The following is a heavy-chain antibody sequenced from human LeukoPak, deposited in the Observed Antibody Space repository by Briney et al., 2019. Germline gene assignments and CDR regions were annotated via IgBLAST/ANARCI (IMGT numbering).Heavy chain of an antibody. J-gene: IGHJ4*02. CDR3: TGSFGELPYFY. D-gene: IGHD3-10*01. Sequence: PGGSLRLSCTTSGFTFGDDGMSWVRQAPGKGLEWVGFIRSKAYGGTTENAASVKGRFTISRDDSKSIAYLQMNSLKTEDTAVYYCTGSFGELPYFYWGQGTLVTVSS. CDR2: IRSKAYGGTT. V-gene: IGHV3-49*04. CDR1: GFTFGDDG.